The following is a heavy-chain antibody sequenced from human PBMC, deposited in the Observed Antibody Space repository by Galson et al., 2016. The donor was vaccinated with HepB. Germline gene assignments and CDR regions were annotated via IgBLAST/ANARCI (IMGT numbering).Heavy chain of an antibody. CDR2: ISYDGSNE. CDR3: ANADALYYYYYGMEV. D-gene: IGHD3-16*01. V-gene: IGHV3-30-3*01. CDR1: GFSFSYYA. J-gene: IGHJ6*01. Sequence: SLRLSCAASGFSFSYYAMHRVRQAPGKGLEWVAVISYDGSNEYYTDSVKGRFTISRDNSRYTLYLQLNSLRAEDTAVYYCANADALYYYYYGMEVWGQGTTVTVSS.